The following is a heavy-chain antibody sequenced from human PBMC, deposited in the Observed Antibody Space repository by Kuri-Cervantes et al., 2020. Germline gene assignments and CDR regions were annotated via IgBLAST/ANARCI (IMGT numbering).Heavy chain of an antibody. J-gene: IGHJ1*01. CDR3: ARAHPSYYYDSSGCAEYFQH. V-gene: IGHV1-2*02. CDR1: VYTFTGYY. CDR2: INPNSGGT. Sequence: ASVNVSCKASVYTFTGYYMHWVRQAPGQGLEGMGWINPNSGGTNYAQKFQGRVTMTRDTSISTAYMELSRLRSDDTAVYYCARAHPSYYYDSSGCAEYFQHWGQGTLVTVSS. D-gene: IGHD3-22*01.